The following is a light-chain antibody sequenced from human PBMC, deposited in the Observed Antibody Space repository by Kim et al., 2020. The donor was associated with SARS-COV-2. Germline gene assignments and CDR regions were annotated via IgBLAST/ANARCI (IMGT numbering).Light chain of an antibody. V-gene: IGKV3-20*01. J-gene: IGKJ1*01. CDR1: QSVSSNY. CDR2: GAS. CDR3: QQYSSSPAT. Sequence: GERAPLSRRASQSVSSNYLAWYQQNPGQAPRLLIYGASSRATGIPDRFSGSGYGTDFTLTITRLEPEDFAVYYCQQYSSSPATFGQGTKVDIK.